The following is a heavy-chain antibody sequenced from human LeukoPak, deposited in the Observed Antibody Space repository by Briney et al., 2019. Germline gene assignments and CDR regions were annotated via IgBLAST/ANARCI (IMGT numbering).Heavy chain of an antibody. CDR3: ARGRFDY. CDR2: INHSGST. V-gene: IGHV4-4*02. J-gene: IGHJ4*02. Sequence: PSETLSLTCAVSGGSISSSNWWSWVRQPPGKGLEWIGEINHSGSTNYNPSLKSRVTISVDTSKNQFSLKLSSVTAADTAVYYCARGRFDYWGQGTLVTVSS. CDR1: GGSISSSNW.